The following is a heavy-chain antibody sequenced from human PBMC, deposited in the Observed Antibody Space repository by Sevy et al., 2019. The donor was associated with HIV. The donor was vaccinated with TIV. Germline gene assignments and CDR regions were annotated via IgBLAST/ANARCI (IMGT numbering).Heavy chain of an antibody. Sequence: GGSLRLSCAASGFTFSSYAMSWVRQAPGKGLEWVSAISGSGGSTYYADSVKGRFTISRDNSKNTLYLQMNSLRAEDTAVYYCAKDRVQTMVRGSQGRYYMDVWGKGTTVTVSS. J-gene: IGHJ6*03. CDR1: GFTFSSYA. CDR3: AKDRVQTMVRGSQGRYYMDV. V-gene: IGHV3-23*01. D-gene: IGHD3-10*01. CDR2: ISGSGGST.